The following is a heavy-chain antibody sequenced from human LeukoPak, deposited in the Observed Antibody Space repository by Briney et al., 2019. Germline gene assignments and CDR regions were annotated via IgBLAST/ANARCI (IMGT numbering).Heavy chain of an antibody. CDR1: GGSISSYY. CDR3: ARDFGIVGARALYYFDY. J-gene: IGHJ4*02. CDR2: IYTSGST. D-gene: IGHD1-26*01. V-gene: IGHV4-4*07. Sequence: SETLSLTCTVSGGSISSYYWSWIRQPAGKGLEWIGRIYTSGSTNYNPSFKSRVTMSVDTSKNQFSLKLSSVTAADTAVYYCARDFGIVGARALYYFDYWGQGTLVTVSS.